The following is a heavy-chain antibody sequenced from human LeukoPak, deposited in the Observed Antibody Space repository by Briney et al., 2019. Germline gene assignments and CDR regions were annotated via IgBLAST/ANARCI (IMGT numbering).Heavy chain of an antibody. CDR2: INPNSGGT. D-gene: IGHD3-10*01. Sequence: GASVKVSCKASGYTFTGYYMHWVRQAPGQGLEWMGWINPNSGGTNYAQKFQGRVTMTRDTSISTAYMELSRLRSDDTAVYYCAREIITMVRGGWFDPWGQGTLVTVSS. V-gene: IGHV1-2*02. CDR1: GYTFTGYY. J-gene: IGHJ5*02. CDR3: AREIITMVRGGWFDP.